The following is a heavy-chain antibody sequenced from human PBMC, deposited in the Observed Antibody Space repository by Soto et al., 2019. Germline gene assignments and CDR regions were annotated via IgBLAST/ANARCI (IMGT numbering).Heavy chain of an antibody. Sequence: QITLKESGPTLVKPTQTLTLTCTFSGFSLSTRGVAVGWFRQPPGKALEWLALIYWDEDKWYSPSLKSRLTIADDTYKIHEIHTMTNMDAVCKAIHYCAHRPRGYAYYFSCWGKGIQITVS. J-gene: IGHJ4*02. D-gene: IGHD5-12*01. V-gene: IGHV2-5*02. CDR2: IYWDEDK. CDR3: AHRPRGYAYYFSC. CDR1: GFSLSTRGVA.